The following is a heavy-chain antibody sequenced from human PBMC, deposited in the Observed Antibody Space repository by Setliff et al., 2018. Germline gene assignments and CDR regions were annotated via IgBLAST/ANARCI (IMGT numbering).Heavy chain of an antibody. CDR1: GGSISDYY. D-gene: IGHD6-19*01. V-gene: IGHV4-38-2*02. J-gene: IGHJ4*02. CDR2: IYHSGST. CDR3: ATYSSGWYYFDY. Sequence: SETLSLTCTVSGGSISDYYWSWIRQPPGKGLEWIGSIYHSGSTYYNPSLKSRVTISVDTSKNQFSLKLSSVTAADTAVYYCATYSSGWYYFDYWGQGTLVTVSS.